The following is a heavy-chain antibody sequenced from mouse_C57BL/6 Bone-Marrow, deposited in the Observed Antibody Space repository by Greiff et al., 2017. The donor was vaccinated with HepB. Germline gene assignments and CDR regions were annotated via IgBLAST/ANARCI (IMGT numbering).Heavy chain of an antibody. CDR3: TSTYGDFDY. CDR1: GYTFTDYY. CDR2: INPYNGGT. V-gene: IGHV1-19*01. Sequence: EVKLQQSGPVLVKPGASVKMSCKASGYTFTDYYMNWVKQSHGKSLEWIGVINPYNGGTSYNQKFKGKATLTVDKSSSTAYMELNSLTSEDSAVYYCTSTYGDFDYWGQGTTLTVSS. J-gene: IGHJ2*01. D-gene: IGHD5-1*01.